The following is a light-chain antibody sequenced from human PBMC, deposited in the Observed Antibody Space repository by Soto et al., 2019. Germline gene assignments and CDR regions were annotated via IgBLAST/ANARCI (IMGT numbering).Light chain of an antibody. CDR1: QNIIMW. J-gene: IGKJ2*01. CDR3: QQYDTYPYT. V-gene: IGKV1-5*03. CDR2: GAS. Sequence: DIELTQSPSTLSASVGDRVTISCRASQNIIMWLAWYQQKPGTAPKLLIFGASTLETGVPSRFSAGGAGTDFTLTIGSLQPDDFATYYCQQYDTYPYTFGQGTKLEIK.